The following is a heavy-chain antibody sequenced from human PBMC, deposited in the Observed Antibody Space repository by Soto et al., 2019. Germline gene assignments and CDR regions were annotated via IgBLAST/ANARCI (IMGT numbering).Heavy chain of an antibody. D-gene: IGHD2-8*01. CDR2: FDPEDGET. Sequence: ASVKVSCKVSGYTLTELSMHWVRQAPGKGLERMGGFDPEDGETIYAQKFQGRVTMTEDTSTDTAYMELSSLRSEDTAVYYCVIVLLCYFVMLPGPPGWFVFWGQGILVTGSS. CDR3: VIVLLCYFVMLPGPPGWFVF. V-gene: IGHV1-24*01. CDR1: GYTLTELS. J-gene: IGHJ5*01.